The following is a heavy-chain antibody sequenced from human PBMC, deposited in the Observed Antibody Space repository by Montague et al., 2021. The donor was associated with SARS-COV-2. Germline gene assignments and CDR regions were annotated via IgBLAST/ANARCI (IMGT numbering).Heavy chain of an antibody. V-gene: IGHV3-30-3*01. D-gene: IGHD3-22*01. Sequence: SLRLSCAAPGFTFSSYAMHWIRQAPGKGLEWVAVISYDGSNKYYADSVKGRFTISRDNSKNTLYLQMNSLRAEDTAVYYRARVIVVGYYGMDVWGQGTTVTVSS. J-gene: IGHJ6*02. CDR1: GFTFSSYA. CDR3: ARVIVVGYYGMDV. CDR2: ISYDGSNK.